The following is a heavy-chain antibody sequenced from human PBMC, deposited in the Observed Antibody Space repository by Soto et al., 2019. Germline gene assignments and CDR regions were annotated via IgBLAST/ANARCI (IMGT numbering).Heavy chain of an antibody. V-gene: IGHV4-31*03. CDR1: GVSVTSGGFF. CDR3: ARLLCSGNSCSLGGGFDI. D-gene: IGHD2-2*01. J-gene: IGHJ3*02. CDR2: ISYSGSA. Sequence: SETLSLTCTVSGVSVTSGGFFWSWIRHHPANGLEWIGYISYSGSAYYSPSLKSRVSIGADTSNNQSSLRLTSLTAADTAVYFCARLLCSGNSCSLGGGFDIWGQGTTVTVSS.